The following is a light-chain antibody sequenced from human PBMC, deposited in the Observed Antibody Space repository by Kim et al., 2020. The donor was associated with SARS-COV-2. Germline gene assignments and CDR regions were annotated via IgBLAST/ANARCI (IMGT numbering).Light chain of an antibody. CDR1: QSIGDW. V-gene: IGKV1-5*03. Sequence: DIQMTQSPSTLSASVGDIVTITCRASQSIGDWLAWYQQKPGKAPKLLIYRASTLESGVPSRFSGSGSGTEFTLTISSLQSDDFATYYCQQFKTYATFGQGTKLEI. J-gene: IGKJ1*01. CDR2: RAS. CDR3: QQFKTYAT.